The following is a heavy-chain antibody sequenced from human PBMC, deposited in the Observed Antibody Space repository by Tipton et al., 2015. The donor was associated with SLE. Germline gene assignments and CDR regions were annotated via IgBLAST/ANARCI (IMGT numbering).Heavy chain of an antibody. CDR1: GFIFSTYS. CDR3: ARRGPGDAFDI. Sequence: SLRLSCVASGFIFSTYSMNWVRQAPGKGLEWVSSISSSGSYIYYADSVKGRFTISRDNAKNSLYLQMNSLRAEDTAVYYCARRGPGDAFDIWGQGTMVTVSS. CDR2: ISSSGSYI. V-gene: IGHV3-21*04. D-gene: IGHD1-1*01. J-gene: IGHJ3*02.